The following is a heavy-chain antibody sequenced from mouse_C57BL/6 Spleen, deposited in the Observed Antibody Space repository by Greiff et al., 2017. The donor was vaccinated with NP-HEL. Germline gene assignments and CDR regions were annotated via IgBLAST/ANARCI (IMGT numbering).Heavy chain of an antibody. D-gene: IGHD1-1*01. CDR2: INPGSGGT. CDR1: GYAFTNYL. J-gene: IGHJ3*01. V-gene: IGHV1-54*01. Sequence: QVQLQQSGAELVRPGPSVKVSCKASGYAFTNYLIEWVKQRPGQGLEWIGVINPGSGGTNYNEKFKGKATLTADKSSSTAYMQLSSLTSEDSAVYFCARGYGSSRAWFAYWGQGTLVTVSA. CDR3: ARGYGSSRAWFAY.